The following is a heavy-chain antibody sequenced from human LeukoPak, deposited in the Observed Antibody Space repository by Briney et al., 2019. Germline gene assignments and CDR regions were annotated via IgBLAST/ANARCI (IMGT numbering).Heavy chain of an antibody. CDR3: ARQYDSSGYSAFDI. V-gene: IGHV3-30*03. CDR1: GFTFSSYG. CDR2: ISYDGSNK. J-gene: IGHJ3*02. D-gene: IGHD3-22*01. Sequence: GGSLRLSCAASGFTFSSYGMHWVRQAPGKGLEWVAVISYDGSNKFYADSVKGRFTISRDNSKNTLYLQMNSLRAEDTAVYYCARQYDSSGYSAFDIWGQGTMGTVSS.